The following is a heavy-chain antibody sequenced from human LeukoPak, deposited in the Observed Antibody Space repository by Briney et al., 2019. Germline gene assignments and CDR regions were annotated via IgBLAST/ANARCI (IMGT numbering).Heavy chain of an antibody. CDR3: ARMVNYYGYGMDI. Sequence: ASETLSLTCAVYGGSFSGYYWSWIRQPPGKGLEWIGEINHSGSTNYNPSLKSRVTISVDTSKNQFSLKLSSVTAADTAVYYCARMVNYYGYGMDIWGLGTTVTVSS. V-gene: IGHV4-34*01. CDR1: GGSFSGYY. D-gene: IGHD3-22*01. J-gene: IGHJ6*02. CDR2: INHSGST.